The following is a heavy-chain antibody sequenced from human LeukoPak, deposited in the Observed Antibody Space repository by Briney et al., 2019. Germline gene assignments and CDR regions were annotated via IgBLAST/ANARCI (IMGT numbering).Heavy chain of an antibody. CDR3: ARDRGGAAAGNWFDS. V-gene: IGHV4-4*07. D-gene: IGHD6-13*01. CDR2: IYTSGST. J-gene: IGHJ5*01. Sequence: SETLSITWTVSGGSISSYYWSWIRQPAGKGLEWIGRIYTSGSTNYNPSLKSRVTMSVDTSKNQFSLKLRSLTAAATAVYYCARDRGGAAAGNWFDSWGQGTLVIVSS. CDR1: GGSISSYY.